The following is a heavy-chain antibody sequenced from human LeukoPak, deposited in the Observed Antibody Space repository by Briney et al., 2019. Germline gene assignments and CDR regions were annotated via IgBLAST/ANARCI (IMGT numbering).Heavy chain of an antibody. CDR3: ARDLRRPCGGDCLGTPDY. CDR2: ISYDGSNK. J-gene: IGHJ4*02. V-gene: IGHV3-30*04. CDR1: GFTFSSYA. Sequence: PGGSLRLSCAASGFTFSSYAMSWVRQAPGKGLEWVAVISYDGSNKYYADSVKGRFTISRDNSKNTLYLQMNSLRAEDTAVYYCARDLRRPCGGDCLGTPDYWGQGTLVTVSS. D-gene: IGHD2-21*02.